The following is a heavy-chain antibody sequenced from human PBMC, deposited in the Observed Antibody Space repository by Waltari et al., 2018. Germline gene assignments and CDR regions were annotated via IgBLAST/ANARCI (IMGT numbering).Heavy chain of an antibody. CDR1: GFTFNNYA. Sequence: EVQLLESGGDLAQPGGSLRLSCTASGFTFNNYAMTSVRQAPGKGLELVSTISSGGGTTYYSDSVKGRFTIARDNSKNTLYLQMSSLRDEDTAIYYCAKDRASHGDPVDYWGQGTLVTVSS. CDR3: AKDRASHGDPVDY. J-gene: IGHJ4*02. CDR2: ISSGGGTT. D-gene: IGHD4-17*01. V-gene: IGHV3-23*01.